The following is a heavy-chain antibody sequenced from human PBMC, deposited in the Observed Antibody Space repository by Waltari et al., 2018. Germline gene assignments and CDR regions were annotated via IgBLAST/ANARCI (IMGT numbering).Heavy chain of an antibody. CDR2: VQGSGRT. Sequence: QLQLQESGSGLVKPSGTLSLTCAVSGDSMSSTYWWSWVRQSPQKGLEWIGQVQGSGRTNYNPSFASRVSMSLDTSNKRFSLKVTSATAADTAMYYCARDRGRGLYLDIWGPGTLVTVSP. CDR3: ARDRGRGLYLDI. D-gene: IGHD2-15*01. CDR1: GDSMSSTYW. V-gene: IGHV4-4*02. J-gene: IGHJ4*02.